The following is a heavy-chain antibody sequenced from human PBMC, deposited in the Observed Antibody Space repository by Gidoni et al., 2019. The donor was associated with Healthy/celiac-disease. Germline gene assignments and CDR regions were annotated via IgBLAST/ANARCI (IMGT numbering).Heavy chain of an antibody. V-gene: IGHV3-33*01. CDR3: AREAPDDFWSGYSFAFDI. CDR1: GFTFSSYG. Sequence: QVQLVESGGGVVQPGRSLRLSCAASGFTFSSYGMHWVRQAPGKGLEWVAVIWYDGSNKYYADSVKGRFTISRDNSKNTLYLQMNSLRAEDTAVYYCAREAPDDFWSGYSFAFDIWGQGTMVTVSS. D-gene: IGHD3-3*01. J-gene: IGHJ3*02. CDR2: IWYDGSNK.